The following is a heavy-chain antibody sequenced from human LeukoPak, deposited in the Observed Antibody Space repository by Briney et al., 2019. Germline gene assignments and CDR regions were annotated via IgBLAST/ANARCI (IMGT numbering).Heavy chain of an antibody. Sequence: ASVKVSCKASGYTFTSYYMHWVRQAPGQGLEWMGIINPSGGSTSYAQKFQGRVTMTRDTSTSTVYMELRSLRSDDTAVYYCAKIMTGYLGIDYWGQGTLVTVSS. CDR1: GYTFTSYY. CDR2: INPSGGST. D-gene: IGHD3-9*01. CDR3: AKIMTGYLGIDY. J-gene: IGHJ4*02. V-gene: IGHV1-46*01.